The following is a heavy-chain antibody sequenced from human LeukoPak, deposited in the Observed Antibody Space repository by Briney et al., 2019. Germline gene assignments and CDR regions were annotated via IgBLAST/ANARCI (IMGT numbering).Heavy chain of an antibody. CDR2: FDPEDGET. D-gene: IGHD1-26*01. Sequence: ASVKVSCKVSGYTLTELSMHWVRQAPGKGLEWMGGFDPEDGETIYAQKFQGRVTMTEDTSTDTAYMELSSLRSEDTAVYYCATREFLVGATWRRAFDIWGQGTMVTVSS. J-gene: IGHJ3*02. CDR1: GYTLTELS. CDR3: ATREFLVGATWRRAFDI. V-gene: IGHV1-24*01.